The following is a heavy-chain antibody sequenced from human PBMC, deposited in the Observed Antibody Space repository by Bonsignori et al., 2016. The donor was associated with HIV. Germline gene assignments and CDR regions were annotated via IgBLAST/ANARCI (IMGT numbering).Heavy chain of an antibody. V-gene: IGHV3-30-3*01. CDR2: ISPNGNNE. D-gene: IGHD6-13*01. CDR3: TRDLAAAGPAY. J-gene: IGHJ4*02. CDR1: GFTYSSYP. Sequence: QVQLVESGGGVVQPGRSLRLSCAASGFTYSSYPMHWVRQAPGKGLEWVALISPNGNNEDYRDSVKGRFFVSRDNARKTLSLQMNSLGVEDTAVYYCTRDLAAAGPAYWGQGTLVTV.